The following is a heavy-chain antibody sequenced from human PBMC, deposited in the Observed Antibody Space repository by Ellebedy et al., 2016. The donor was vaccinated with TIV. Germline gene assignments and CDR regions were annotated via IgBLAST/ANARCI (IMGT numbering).Heavy chain of an antibody. CDR3: TTGYGYNYPWIGY. D-gene: IGHD5-24*01. V-gene: IGHV3-15*01. CDR1: GFTFSNAW. CDR2: IKSKTDGGTT. Sequence: GESLKISCAASGFTFSNAWMSWVRQAPGKGLEWVGRIKSKTDGGTTDYAAPVKGRFTISRDDSKNTLYLQMNSLKTEDTAVYYCTTGYGYNYPWIGYWGQGTLVTVSS. J-gene: IGHJ4*02.